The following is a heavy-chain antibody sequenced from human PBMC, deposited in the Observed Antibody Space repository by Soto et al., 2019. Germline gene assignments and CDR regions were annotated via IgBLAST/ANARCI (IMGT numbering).Heavy chain of an antibody. J-gene: IGHJ4*02. V-gene: IGHV4-30-4*08. D-gene: IGHD4-17*01. Sequence: SETLSLTFTVSGDSISRGDNYWSWIRQPPGKGLEWIGYIYYTGSTYYNPSLKSRLSISVDTSKNQFSLNLTSVNVADTAVYYCARGGGEYDYWRQGSLVTVSA. CDR2: IYYTGST. CDR3: ARGGGEYDY. CDR1: GDSISRGDNY.